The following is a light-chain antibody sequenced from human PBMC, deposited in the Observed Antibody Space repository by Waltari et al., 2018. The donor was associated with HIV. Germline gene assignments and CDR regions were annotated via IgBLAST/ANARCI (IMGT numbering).Light chain of an antibody. Sequence: SYVLTQPPSVSVAPGQTARITCGGNNIGTKSVHWYQHKPGQAPVLVIYDDGDRPSGSPEGFSGAHSGNTATLAISRVEAGDEADYYCQVWDSSSDHYVFGSGSKVTV. CDR1: NIGTKS. CDR2: DDG. V-gene: IGLV3-21*02. J-gene: IGLJ1*01. CDR3: QVWDSSSDHYV.